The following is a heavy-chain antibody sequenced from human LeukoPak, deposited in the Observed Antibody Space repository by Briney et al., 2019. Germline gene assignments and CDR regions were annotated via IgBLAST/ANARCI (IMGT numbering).Heavy chain of an antibody. CDR1: GDSISSGSYY. V-gene: IGHV4-61*02. CDR3: ARGLGYYYYYYMDV. Sequence: SETLSLTCTVSGDSISSGSYYWSWIRQPAGEGLEWIGRIYSSGSTYYNPSLKSRVTISVDTSKNQFSLKLSSVTAADTAVYYCARGLGYYYYYYMDVWGKGTTVTVSS. J-gene: IGHJ6*03. CDR2: IYSSGST.